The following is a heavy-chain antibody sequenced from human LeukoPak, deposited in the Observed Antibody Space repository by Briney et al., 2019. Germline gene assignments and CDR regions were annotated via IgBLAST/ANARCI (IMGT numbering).Heavy chain of an antibody. CDR3: ARVPLYYYDSSGYSYYYYYMDV. CDR2: ISSTGST. V-gene: IGHV4-59*07. Sequence: SDTLSLTCTVSGGAISDYYWSWIRQPPGKGLEWIGYISSTGSTNRNPSLKSRVTISVDTSKNQFSLKLSSVTAADTAVYYCARVPLYYYDSSGYSYYYYYMDVWGKGTTVTVPS. J-gene: IGHJ6*03. CDR1: GGAISDYY. D-gene: IGHD3-22*01.